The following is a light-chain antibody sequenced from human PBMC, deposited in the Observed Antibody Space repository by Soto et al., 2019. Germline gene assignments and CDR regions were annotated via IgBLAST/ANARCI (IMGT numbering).Light chain of an antibody. J-gene: IGLJ1*01. CDR1: SSDVGGYNY. CDR3: SSYAGSNKYV. CDR2: EVS. Sequence: QSVLTQPPSASGSPGQSVTISCTGTSSDVGGYNYVSWYQQHPGKAPKLIIYEVSKRPSGVPDRFSGSKSGNTASLIVSGLQAEDEADYYCSSYAGSNKYVLGTGNKVTVL. V-gene: IGLV2-8*01.